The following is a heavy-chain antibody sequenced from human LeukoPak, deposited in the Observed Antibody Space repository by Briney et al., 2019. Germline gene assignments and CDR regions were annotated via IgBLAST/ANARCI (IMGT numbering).Heavy chain of an antibody. CDR3: AREPYLAGTGDYYYCGMDV. CDR2: IYYSGST. Sequence: SETLSLTCTVSGGSISSSSYYWGWIRQPPGKGLEWIGSIYYSGSTYYNPSLKSRVTISVDTSKDQFSLKLSSVTAADTAVYYCAREPYLAGTGDYYYCGMDVWGQGTTVTVSS. V-gene: IGHV4-39*02. CDR1: GGSISSSSYY. D-gene: IGHD6-19*01. J-gene: IGHJ6*02.